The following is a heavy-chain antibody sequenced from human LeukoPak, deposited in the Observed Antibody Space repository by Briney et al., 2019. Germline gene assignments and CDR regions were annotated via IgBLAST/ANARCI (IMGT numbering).Heavy chain of an antibody. V-gene: IGHV1-69-2*01. J-gene: IGHJ4*02. CDR1: GYTFTDYY. D-gene: IGHD3-22*01. CDR3: ATDLVGDSSGYTFDH. Sequence: ASVKISCKVSGYTFTDYYMHWVQQAPGKGLEWMGLVDPEDGETIFAKKFQGGVTITADTSRDTSYMELSSLRSEDTAVYYCATDLVGDSSGYTFDHWGQGTLVTVSS. CDR2: VDPEDGET.